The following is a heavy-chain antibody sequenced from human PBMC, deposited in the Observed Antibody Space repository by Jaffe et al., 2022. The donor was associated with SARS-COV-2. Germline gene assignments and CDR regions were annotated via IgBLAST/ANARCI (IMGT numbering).Heavy chain of an antibody. CDR3: TRPLREGGMDV. D-gene: IGHD3-3*01. Sequence: EVQLVESGGGLVQPGGSLKLSCAASGFTFSGSAMHWVRQASGKGLEWVGRIRSKANSYATAYAASVKGRFTISRDDSKNTAYLQMNSLKTEDTAVYYCTRPLREGGMDVWGQGTTVTVSS. V-gene: IGHV3-73*02. CDR1: GFTFSGSA. J-gene: IGHJ6*02. CDR2: IRSKANSYAT.